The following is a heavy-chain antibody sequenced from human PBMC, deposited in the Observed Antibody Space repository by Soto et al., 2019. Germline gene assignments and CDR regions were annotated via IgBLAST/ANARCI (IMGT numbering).Heavy chain of an antibody. J-gene: IGHJ6*02. V-gene: IGHV1-8*01. D-gene: IGHD2-2*02. CDR3: AILGLVPAAIPDYGMDV. Sequence: QVQLVRSGAEVKKPGASVKVSCKASGYTFTSYDINWVRQATGQGLEWMGWMNPNSGNTGYAQKFQGRVTMTRNTSISTAYMELSSLRSEDTAVYYCAILGLVPAAIPDYGMDVWGQGTTVTVSS. CDR1: GYTFTSYD. CDR2: MNPNSGNT.